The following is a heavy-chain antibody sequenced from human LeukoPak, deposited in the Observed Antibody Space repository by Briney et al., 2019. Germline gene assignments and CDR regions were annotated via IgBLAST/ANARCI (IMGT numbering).Heavy chain of an antibody. CDR3: ASSYYYGSGSYYKH. CDR1: GGTFSSYA. D-gene: IGHD3-10*01. CDR2: IIPILGIA. Sequence: GASVKVSCKASGGTFSSYAISWVRQAPGQGLEWMGRIIPILGIANYAQKFQGRVTITADKSTSTAYMELSSLRSEDTAVYYCASSYYYGSGSYYKHWGQGTLVTVSS. V-gene: IGHV1-69*04. J-gene: IGHJ4*02.